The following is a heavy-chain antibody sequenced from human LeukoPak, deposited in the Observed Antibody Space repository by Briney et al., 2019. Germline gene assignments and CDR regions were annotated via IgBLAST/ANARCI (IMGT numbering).Heavy chain of an antibody. CDR2: IYYSGST. V-gene: IGHV4-59*01. CDR3: ARSGSYYGTAFDI. CDR1: GGSISSYY. Sequence: PSETLSLTCTVSGGSISSYYWSWIRQPPGKGLEWIGYIYYSGSTNYNPSLKSRVTISVDTSKNQFSLKLSSVTAADTAVYYCARSGSYYGTAFDIWGQGTMVTVSS. D-gene: IGHD1-26*01. J-gene: IGHJ3*02.